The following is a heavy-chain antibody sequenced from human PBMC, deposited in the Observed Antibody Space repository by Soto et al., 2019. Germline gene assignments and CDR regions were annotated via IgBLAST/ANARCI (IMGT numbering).Heavy chain of an antibody. CDR3: ARWTTTLFDY. CDR2: IYYSGST. D-gene: IGHD4-17*01. J-gene: IGHJ4*02. CDR1: GGSISSYY. Sequence: PSETLSLTCTVSGGSISSYYWSWIRQPPGKGLEWIGYIYYSGSTNYNPSLKSRVTISVDTSKNQFSLKLSSVTAADTAVYYCARWTTTLFDYWGQGTLVTVSS. V-gene: IGHV4-59*01.